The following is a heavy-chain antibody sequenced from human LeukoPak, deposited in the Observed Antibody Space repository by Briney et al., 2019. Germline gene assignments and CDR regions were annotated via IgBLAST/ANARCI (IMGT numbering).Heavy chain of an antibody. CDR1: GGTFSSYA. Sequence: RASVKVSCKASGGTFSSYAISWVRQAPGQGLEWMGGIIPMFGTTNYAQKFQGRVTITADESTSIAYMELSSLRSEDTAMYYCARVRSGLQLPMENWGQGTLVTVSS. J-gene: IGHJ4*02. CDR2: IIPMFGTT. V-gene: IGHV1-69*13. CDR3: ARVRSGLQLPMEN. D-gene: IGHD1-1*01.